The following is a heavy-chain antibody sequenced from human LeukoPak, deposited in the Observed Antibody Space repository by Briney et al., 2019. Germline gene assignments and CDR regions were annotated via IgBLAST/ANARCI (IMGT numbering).Heavy chain of an antibody. J-gene: IGHJ4*02. CDR1: GYTFTDFY. D-gene: IGHD2-15*01. V-gene: IGHV1-2*02. CDR2: INTYSGDT. CDR3: ARDVAPGGQSFFDY. Sequence: PSVKVSCKASGYTFTDFYVHWLRQAPGQGLEWMGWINTYSGDTFYAQKFRGRFTMTRDTPITTAYMELSSLRSDDTAIYYCARDVAPGGQSFFDYWGPGTLVTVSS.